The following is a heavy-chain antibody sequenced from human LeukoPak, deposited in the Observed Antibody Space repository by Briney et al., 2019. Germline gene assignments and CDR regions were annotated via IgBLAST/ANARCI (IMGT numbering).Heavy chain of an antibody. CDR3: ARSRGYSYYFDY. D-gene: IGHD5-18*01. Sequence: SETLSLTCTVSGGSVSSGSYYWSWIRQSPGKGLEWIGYIYYSGSTNYNPSLKSRVTISVDTSKNQFSLKLSSVTAADTAVYYCARSRGYSYYFDYWGQGTLVTVSS. J-gene: IGHJ4*02. CDR2: IYYSGST. CDR1: GGSVSSGSYY. V-gene: IGHV4-61*01.